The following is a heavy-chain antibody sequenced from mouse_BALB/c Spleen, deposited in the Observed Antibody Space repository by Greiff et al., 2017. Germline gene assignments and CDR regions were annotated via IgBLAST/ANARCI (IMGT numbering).Heavy chain of an antibody. CDR2: INPNNGGT. J-gene: IGHJ3*01. D-gene: IGHD1-1*01. V-gene: IGHV1-18*01. CDR3: ARSTHYYGSSYGFAD. CDR1: GYTFTDYN. Sequence: EVQLVESGPELVKPGASVKIPCKASGYTFTDYNMDWVKQSHGKSLEWIGDINPNNGGTIYNQKFKGKATLTVDKSSSTAYMELRSLTSEDTAVYYCARSTHYYGSSYGFADWGQGTLVTVSA.